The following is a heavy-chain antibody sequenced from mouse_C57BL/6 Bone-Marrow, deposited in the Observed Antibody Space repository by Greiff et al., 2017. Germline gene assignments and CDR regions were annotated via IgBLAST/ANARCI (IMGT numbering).Heavy chain of an antibody. CDR2: ISSGSSTI. V-gene: IGHV5-17*01. D-gene: IGHD6-1*01. CDR1: GFTFSDYG. CDR3: ARPLYFDV. J-gene: IGHJ1*03. Sequence: EVKLMESGGGLVKPGGSLKLSCAASGFTFSDYGMHWVRQAPEKGLEWVAYISSGSSTIYYADTVKGRFTISRDNAKNTLFLQMTSLRSEDTAMYYCARPLYFDVWGTVTTVTVSS.